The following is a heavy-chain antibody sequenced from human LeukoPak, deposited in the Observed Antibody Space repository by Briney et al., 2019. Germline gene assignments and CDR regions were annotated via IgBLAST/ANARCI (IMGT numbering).Heavy chain of an antibody. CDR3: AISSSWYGEGDYYYYYGMDV. CDR2: IYTSGST. V-gene: IGHV4-4*07. J-gene: IGHJ6*02. D-gene: IGHD6-13*01. Sequence: SETLSLTCTVSGGSISSYYWSWIRQPAGKGLEWIGRIYTSGSTNYNPSLKSRVAMSVDTSKNQFSLKLGSVTAANTAVYYCAISSSWYGEGDYYYYYGMDVWGQGTTVTVSS. CDR1: GGSISSYY.